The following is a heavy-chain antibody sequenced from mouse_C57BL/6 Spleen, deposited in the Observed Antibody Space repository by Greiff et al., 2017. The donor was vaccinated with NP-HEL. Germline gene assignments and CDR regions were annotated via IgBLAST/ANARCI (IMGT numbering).Heavy chain of an antibody. D-gene: IGHD4-1*01. CDR1: GYTFTSYW. CDR2: IDPSDSYT. Sequence: VQLQQPGAELVMPGASVKLSCKASGYTFTSYWMHWVKQRPGQGLEWIGEIDPSDSYTNYNQKFKGKSTLTVDKSSSTAYMQLSSLTSEDSAVYYCARRETGTYAMDYWGQGTSVTVSS. J-gene: IGHJ4*01. V-gene: IGHV1-69*01. CDR3: ARRETGTYAMDY.